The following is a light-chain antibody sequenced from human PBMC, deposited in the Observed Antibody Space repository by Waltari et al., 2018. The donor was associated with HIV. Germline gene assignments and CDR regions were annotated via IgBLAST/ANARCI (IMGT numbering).Light chain of an antibody. CDR2: DVT. J-gene: IGLJ1*01. CDR3: CSCPRSGIRYV. CDR1: TSNVGSDDL. V-gene: IGLV2-23*02. Sequence: QSALTQPASVSGSPGQSVPISCTGPTSNVGSDDLVPWYQQHPGAAPNLIIYDVTKRPSGVSNRFAGSKSGNTASLTIAGLQAEDDADYYCCSCPRSGIRYVFGTGTKVTVL.